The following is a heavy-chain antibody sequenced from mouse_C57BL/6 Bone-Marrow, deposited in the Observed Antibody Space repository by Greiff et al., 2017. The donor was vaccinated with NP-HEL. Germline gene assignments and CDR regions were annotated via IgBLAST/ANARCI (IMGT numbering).Heavy chain of an antibody. V-gene: IGHV1-69*01. D-gene: IGHD2-4*01. CDR2: IDPSDSYT. CDR3: AREGYDYDVDY. CDR1: GYTFTSYW. J-gene: IGHJ4*01. Sequence: QVQLQQPGAELVMPGASVKLSCKASGYTFTSYWMHWVKQRPGQGLEWIGEIDPSDSYTNYNQKFKGKSTLTVDKSSSTAYMQLSSLTSEDSAVYYCAREGYDYDVDYWGQGTSVTVSS.